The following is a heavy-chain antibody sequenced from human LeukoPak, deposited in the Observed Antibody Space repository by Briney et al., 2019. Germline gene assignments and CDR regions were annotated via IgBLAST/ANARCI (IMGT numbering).Heavy chain of an antibody. D-gene: IGHD4-17*01. CDR2: INHSGST. V-gene: IGHV4-34*01. CDR1: GGSFSGYY. Sequence: PSETLSLTCAVYGGSFSGYYWSWIRQPPGKGLEWIGEINHSGSTNYNPSLKSRVTISVDTSKNQFSLKLSSVTAADTAVYYCALLATVTTYYYYYMDVWGKGTTVTISS. J-gene: IGHJ6*03. CDR3: ALLATVTTYYYYYMDV.